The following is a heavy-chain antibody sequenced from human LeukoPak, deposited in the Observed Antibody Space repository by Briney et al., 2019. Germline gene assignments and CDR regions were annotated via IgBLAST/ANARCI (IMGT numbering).Heavy chain of an antibody. CDR2: ISSSGSTI. Sequence: PGGSLRLSCAASGFTFSSYEMNWVRQAPGKGLEWVSYISSSGSTIYYADSVKGRFTISRDNAKNSLYLQMNSPRAEDTAVYYCARGSGAIVVVDNDYWGQGTLVTVSS. D-gene: IGHD3-22*01. CDR3: ARGSGAIVVVDNDY. CDR1: GFTFSSYE. V-gene: IGHV3-48*03. J-gene: IGHJ4*02.